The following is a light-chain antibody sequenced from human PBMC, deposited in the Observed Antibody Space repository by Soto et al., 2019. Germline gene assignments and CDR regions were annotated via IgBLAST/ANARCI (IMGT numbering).Light chain of an antibody. CDR1: QRVSSK. J-gene: IGKJ1*01. CDR2: DAS. V-gene: IGKV3-15*01. CDR3: QQYNDWPRT. Sequence: EIVMTQSPATLSVSPGERATLSCRAGQRVSSKLAWYQQKPGQAPRLLIYDASTRATGIAARFSGSGSGTEYTLTISSLQSEDFAVYYCQQYNDWPRTFGQATKVDIK.